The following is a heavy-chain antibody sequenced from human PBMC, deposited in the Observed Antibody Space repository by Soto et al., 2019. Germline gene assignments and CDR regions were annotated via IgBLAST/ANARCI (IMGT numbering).Heavy chain of an antibody. D-gene: IGHD2-15*01. CDR3: AREGGRYCTGGSCQVDY. CDR2: IYYSGNT. CDR1: GGSISSSSYY. V-gene: IGHV4-39*02. J-gene: IGHJ4*02. Sequence: QLQLQESGPGLVKPSETLSLTCTVSGGSISSSSYYWGWIRQPPGKGLEWIGSIYYSGNTYYTPALKSRVTMSVDTFKNQLSLKLSSMTAADTAVYYCAREGGRYCTGGSCQVDYWGQGTLVTVSS.